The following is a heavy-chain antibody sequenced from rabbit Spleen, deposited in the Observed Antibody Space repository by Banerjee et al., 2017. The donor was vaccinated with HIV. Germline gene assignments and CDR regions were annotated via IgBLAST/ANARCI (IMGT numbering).Heavy chain of an antibody. J-gene: IGHJ6*01. D-gene: IGHD8-1*01. CDR2: IYGGSSGST. Sequence: QSLEESGGDLVKPGASLTLTCTASGFDLNNYYYMCWVRQAPGKGLEWIVCIYGGSSGSTYYASWAKGRFTISKTSSTTVTLQMTSLTAADTATYFCARGVGSSYIQLDLWGQGTLVTVS. CDR3: ARGVGSSYIQLDL. CDR1: GFDLNNYYY. V-gene: IGHV1S40*01.